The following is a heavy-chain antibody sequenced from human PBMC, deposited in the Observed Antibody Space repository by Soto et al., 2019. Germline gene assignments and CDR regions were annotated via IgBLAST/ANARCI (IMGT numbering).Heavy chain of an antibody. CDR3: ARDTYYYDSSGYSYFDY. V-gene: IGHV4-31*02. CDR2: IYYSGST. D-gene: IGHD3-22*01. J-gene: IGHJ4*02. CDR1: GGSISSGGYY. Sequence: PSETLSLTXTVSGGSISSGGYYWSWIRQHPGKGLEWIGYIYYSGSTYYNPSLKTRVTISVDTSKNQSSLKLSSVTAADTAVYYCARDTYYYDSSGYSYFDYWGQGTLVTVSS.